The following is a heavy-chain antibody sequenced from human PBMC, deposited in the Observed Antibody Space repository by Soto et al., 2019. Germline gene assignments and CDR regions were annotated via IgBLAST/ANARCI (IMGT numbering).Heavy chain of an antibody. D-gene: IGHD2-15*01. Sequence: ASVKVSCKASGGTFSIYASSWVLQPPGQGLEWMGGIIPIFGTANYAQKFQGRVPITADESTSTAYMELSSLRSEDTAVYYCARSHYSGGSCYGTRVAFDIWVQGTMVTVSS. V-gene: IGHV1-69*13. CDR2: IIPIFGTA. CDR1: GGTFSIYA. J-gene: IGHJ3*02. CDR3: ARSHYSGGSCYGTRVAFDI.